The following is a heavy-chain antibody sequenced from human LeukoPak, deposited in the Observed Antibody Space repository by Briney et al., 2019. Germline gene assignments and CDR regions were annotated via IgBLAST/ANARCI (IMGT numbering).Heavy chain of an antibody. J-gene: IGHJ4*02. Sequence: ASVKVSCKVSGYTLTELSMHWVRQAPGKGLEWMGGFDPEDGETIYAQKFQGRVTMTEDTSISTAYMELNGLRSDDTAIYYCARTWIQLFTPDFDLWGQGTLVTVSS. CDR2: FDPEDGET. V-gene: IGHV1-24*01. CDR1: GYTLTELS. D-gene: IGHD5-18*01. CDR3: ARTWIQLFTPDFDL.